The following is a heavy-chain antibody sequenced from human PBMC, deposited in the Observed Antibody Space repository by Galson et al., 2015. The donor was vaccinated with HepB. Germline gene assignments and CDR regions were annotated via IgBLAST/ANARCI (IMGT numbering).Heavy chain of an antibody. CDR1: GFTFSSYA. D-gene: IGHD1-7*01. CDR2: ISYDGSNK. V-gene: IGHV3-30-3*01. Sequence: SLRLSCAASGFTFSSYAMHWVRQAPGKGLEWVAVISYDGSNKYYADSVKGRFTISRDNSKNTLYLQMNSLRAEDTAVYYCARDIWSITGTTYYYYYYYMDVWGKGTTVTVSS. CDR3: ARDIWSITGTTYYYYYYYMDV. J-gene: IGHJ6*03.